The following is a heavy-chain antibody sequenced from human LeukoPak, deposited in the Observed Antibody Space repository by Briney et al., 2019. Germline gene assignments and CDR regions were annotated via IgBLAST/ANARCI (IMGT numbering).Heavy chain of an antibody. V-gene: IGHV3-74*01. CDR3: ATAPLGYIYGSFDS. Sequence: GGSLRLSCAASGFTFSRYWMHWVRQAPGKGLVWVSRINNAGSNANYADSVKGRFSVSRDNAKNTLYLQMNSLRVEDTAVYYCATAPLGYIYGSFDSWGQGTLVTVSS. D-gene: IGHD5-18*01. CDR2: INNAGSNA. J-gene: IGHJ4*02. CDR1: GFTFSRYW.